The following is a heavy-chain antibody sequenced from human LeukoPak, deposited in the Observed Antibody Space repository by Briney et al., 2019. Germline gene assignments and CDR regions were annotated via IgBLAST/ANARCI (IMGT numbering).Heavy chain of an antibody. CDR1: GGSLSGYY. D-gene: IGHD3-22*01. J-gene: IGHJ5*02. CDR2: INHSGST. Sequence: SETLSLTCAVYGGSLSGYYWSWIRQPPGKGLEWIGEINHSGSTNYNPSLKSRVTISVDTSKNQFSLKLSSVTAADTAVYYCARRRITMIRRNWFDPWGQGTLVTVSS. V-gene: IGHV4-34*01. CDR3: ARRRITMIRRNWFDP.